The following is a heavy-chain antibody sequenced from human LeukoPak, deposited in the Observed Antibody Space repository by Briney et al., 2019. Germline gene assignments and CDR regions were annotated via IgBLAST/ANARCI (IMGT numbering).Heavy chain of an antibody. CDR2: MKQDGSEK. D-gene: IGHD6-13*01. Sequence: GGSLRLSCVVSGFTFSSYWMSWGRQGPRKGLGWVANMKQDGSEKYYVDSVKGRFTISRDNAKNSLYLQMNSLRAEDTAVYHCARFEAAVGNFDNWGQGTLVTVSS. V-gene: IGHV3-7*01. CDR3: ARFEAAVGNFDN. J-gene: IGHJ4*02. CDR1: GFTFSSYW.